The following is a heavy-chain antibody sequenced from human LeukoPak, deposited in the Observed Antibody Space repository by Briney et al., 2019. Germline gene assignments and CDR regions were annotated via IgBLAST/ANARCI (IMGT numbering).Heavy chain of an antibody. V-gene: IGHV3-23*01. D-gene: IGHD3-22*01. CDR1: GGSISSSSYY. Sequence: ETLSLTCTVSGGSISSSSYYWGWIRQAPGKGLEWVSAISGSGGSTYYADSVKGRLTISRGNSKNTLYLQMNSLRAEDTAVYYCAKSPHPGIVVVITYFDYWGQGTLVTVSS. CDR2: ISGSGGST. J-gene: IGHJ4*02. CDR3: AKSPHPGIVVVITYFDY.